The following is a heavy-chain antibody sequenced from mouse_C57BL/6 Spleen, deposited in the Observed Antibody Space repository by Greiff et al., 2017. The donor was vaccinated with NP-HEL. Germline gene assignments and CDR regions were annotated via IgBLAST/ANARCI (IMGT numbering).Heavy chain of an antibody. CDR1: GYTFTDYY. D-gene: IGHD1-1*01. Sequence: EVQLQQSGPELVKPGASVKISCKASGYTFTDYYMNWVKQSHGKSLEWIGDINPNNGGTSYNQKFKGKATLTVDKSSSTAYMELRSLTSEDSAVYYCARLAVNYYGSSLDYWGQGTTLTVSS. J-gene: IGHJ2*01. V-gene: IGHV1-26*01. CDR3: ARLAVNYYGSSLDY. CDR2: INPNNGGT.